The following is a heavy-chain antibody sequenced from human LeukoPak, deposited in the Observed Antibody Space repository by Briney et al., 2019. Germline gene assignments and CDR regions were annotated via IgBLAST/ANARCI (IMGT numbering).Heavy chain of an antibody. CDR3: GRWAPNPNDS. V-gene: IGHV1-18*01. CDR1: GYIFINHG. CDR2: ISAYNGRT. Sequence: ALVKVSCKASGYIFINHGISWVRQAPGQGLEWMGWISAYNGRTEFAPKFQDRVTMSTDTSTTTAYMELRSLTSDDTAVYYCGRWAPNPNDSWGQGTLVTVSS. J-gene: IGHJ5*01.